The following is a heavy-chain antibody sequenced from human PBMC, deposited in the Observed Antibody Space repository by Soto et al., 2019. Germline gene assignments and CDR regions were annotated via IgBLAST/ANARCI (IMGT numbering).Heavy chain of an antibody. CDR2: ISSSSSYI. V-gene: IGHV3-21*01. D-gene: IGHD6-13*01. CDR3: ARDHSSSWYPKYYFDY. CDR1: GFTFSSYS. Sequence: GGSLRLSCAASGFTFSSYSMNWVRQAPGKGLEWVSSISSSSSYIYYADSVKGRFTISRDNAKNSLYLQMNSLRAEDTAVYYCARDHSSSWYPKYYFDYWGQGTLVTVSS. J-gene: IGHJ4*02.